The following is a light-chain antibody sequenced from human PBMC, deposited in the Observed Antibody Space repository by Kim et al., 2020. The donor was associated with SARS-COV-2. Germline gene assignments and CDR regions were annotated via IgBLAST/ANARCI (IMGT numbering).Light chain of an antibody. V-gene: IGLV3-19*01. CDR1: SLRSYY. Sequence: LGETCSNTCQGGSLRSYYASWDQQKPGQAPVLVIDGKNNRPSGIPDRFSGASSGNTASLTITGAQAEDEADYYCNSRDSSGNHLGVFGGGTQLTVL. CDR2: GKN. J-gene: IGLJ3*02. CDR3: NSRDSSGNHLGV.